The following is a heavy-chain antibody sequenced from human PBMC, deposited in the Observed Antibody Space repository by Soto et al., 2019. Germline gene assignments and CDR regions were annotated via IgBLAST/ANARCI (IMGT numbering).Heavy chain of an antibody. V-gene: IGHV4-59*01. CDR1: GGSISSYY. Sequence: QVQLQESGPGLVKPSETLSLTCTVSGGSISSYYWGWIRQPPGKGLEWMAYIYYSGSTNYNPPLNSRILILLDTAKKQFSLKLSSATAADTAVFYCARGTGTPPCYYYGIDVWGQGTTVTVSS. J-gene: IGHJ6*02. CDR2: IYYSGST. CDR3: ARGTGTPPCYYYGIDV. D-gene: IGHD3-9*01.